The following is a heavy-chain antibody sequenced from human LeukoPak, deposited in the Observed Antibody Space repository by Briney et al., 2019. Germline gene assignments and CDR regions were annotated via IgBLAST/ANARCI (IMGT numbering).Heavy chain of an antibody. Sequence: GGSLRLSCAASGFTFSSYWMSWVRQAPGKGLEWVANIKQDGSEKYYVDSVKGRFTNSRDNAKNSLYLQMNSLRAEDTAVYYCARAIAAAYMDVWGQGTTVTVSS. CDR3: ARAIAAAYMDV. D-gene: IGHD6-13*01. CDR2: IKQDGSEK. CDR1: GFTFSSYW. J-gene: IGHJ6*02. V-gene: IGHV3-7*01.